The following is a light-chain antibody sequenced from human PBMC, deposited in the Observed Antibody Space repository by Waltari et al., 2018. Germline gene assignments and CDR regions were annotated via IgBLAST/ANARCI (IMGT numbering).Light chain of an antibody. Sequence: SYVLTQTPSVSVAPRKTARITCGGDNIGTKSVHWYQQKPGQAPVLVIYDDRDRASGIPGGISGSNSGNTATLTISRVEAGDEADYYCQVWDSSSDPVIFGGGTKLTVL. CDR3: QVWDSSSDPVI. J-gene: IGLJ2*01. CDR1: NIGTKS. CDR2: DDR. V-gene: IGLV3-21*04.